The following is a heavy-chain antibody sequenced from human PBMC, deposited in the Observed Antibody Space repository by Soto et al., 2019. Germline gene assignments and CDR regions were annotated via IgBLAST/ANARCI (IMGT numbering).Heavy chain of an antibody. V-gene: IGHV4-59*11. CDR1: GGSLTDHY. D-gene: IGHD1-26*01. J-gene: IGHJ3*02. CDR2: VYYSGRT. Sequence: QVQLQESGPGLVKPSETLSLTCTVAGGSLTDHYWNWFRQSPGKGLHWIGYVYYSGRTKYNPSLKRRVTMSIDTSKNQFSLNLRSVTAADPAVYYCARGKDWTSSTFDIWGQGTMVSVSS. CDR3: ARGKDWTSSTFDI.